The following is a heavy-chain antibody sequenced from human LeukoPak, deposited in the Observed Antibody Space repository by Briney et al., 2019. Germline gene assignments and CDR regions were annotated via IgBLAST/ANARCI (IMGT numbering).Heavy chain of an antibody. CDR1: GGSISSYY. J-gene: IGHJ4*02. CDR2: IYYNGGT. D-gene: IGHD5-18*01. CDR3: ARAGGVDTAMDANFDY. V-gene: IGHV4-59*01. Sequence: ASETLSLTCTVSGGSISSYYWSWIRQPPGKGLEWIGYIYYNGGTNYNPCLRSRVTISVDTSKNHFSLRLSSVTAADTAMYYCARAGGVDTAMDANFDYWGQGTLVTVSS.